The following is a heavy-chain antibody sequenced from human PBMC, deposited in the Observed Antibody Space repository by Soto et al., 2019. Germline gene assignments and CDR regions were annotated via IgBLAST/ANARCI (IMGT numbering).Heavy chain of an antibody. J-gene: IGHJ6*02. Sequence: QVQLVQSGAEVKKPGSSVKVSCKASGGTFSSYAISWVRQAPGQGLEWMGGVIPIFGTANYAQKFQGRVTITADESTSTAYMELSSLRSEDTAVYYCARGSSLIHYYYYYGMDVWGQGTTVTVSS. CDR3: ARGSSLIHYYYYYGMDV. CDR2: VIPIFGTA. V-gene: IGHV1-69*01. D-gene: IGHD1-26*01. CDR1: GGTFSSYA.